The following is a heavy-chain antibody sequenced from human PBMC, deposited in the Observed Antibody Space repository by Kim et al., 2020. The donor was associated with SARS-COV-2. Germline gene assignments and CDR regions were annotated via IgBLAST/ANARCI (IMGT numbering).Heavy chain of an antibody. Sequence: SRVTMSVDTSKNQFSLTLSSVTAADTAVYYCARDPRRLRFLEWLTYYFDYWGQGTLVTVSS. D-gene: IGHD3-3*01. CDR3: ARDPRRLRFLEWLTYYFDY. J-gene: IGHJ4*02. V-gene: IGHV4-4*06.